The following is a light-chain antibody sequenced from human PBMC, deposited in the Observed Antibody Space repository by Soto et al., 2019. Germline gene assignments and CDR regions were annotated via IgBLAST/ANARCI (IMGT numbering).Light chain of an antibody. Sequence: EIVFTQSPGTLSLSPGERATLSCRASQSVRNNYLAWSQQKPGQAPRLLIYGASNRATGSPDRFSGSGSGTDFTLTISRLQPEDLAVYYCQQYGSSGTFGQGTKVDIK. V-gene: IGKV3-20*01. J-gene: IGKJ1*01. CDR1: QSVRNNY. CDR3: QQYGSSGT. CDR2: GAS.